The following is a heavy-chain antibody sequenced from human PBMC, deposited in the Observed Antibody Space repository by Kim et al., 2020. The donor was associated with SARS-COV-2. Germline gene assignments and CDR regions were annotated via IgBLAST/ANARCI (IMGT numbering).Heavy chain of an antibody. Sequence: ASVKVSCKASGYTFTSYDINWVRQATGQGLEWMGWMNPNSGNTGYAQKFQGRVTMTRNTSISTAYMELSSLRSEDTAVYYCARAIPYSSGWGDPRNWFDPWGQGTLVTVSS. CDR3: ARAIPYSSGWGDPRNWFDP. D-gene: IGHD6-19*01. CDR2: MNPNSGNT. J-gene: IGHJ5*02. V-gene: IGHV1-8*01. CDR1: GYTFTSYD.